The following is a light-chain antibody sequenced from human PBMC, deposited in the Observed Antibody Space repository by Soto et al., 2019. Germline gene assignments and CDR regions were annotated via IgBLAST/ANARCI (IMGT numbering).Light chain of an antibody. CDR1: RSVGST. CDR2: VAS. Sequence: EIVMTQSPATLSVSPGERATLSCRASRSVGSTLAWYQQKPGQAPRLLIYVASTRATGVPARFSGSGSGTDFTLTISRLQSEDFAVYYCQQYNDWPTFGQGTKVEIK. V-gene: IGKV3-15*01. CDR3: QQYNDWPT. J-gene: IGKJ1*01.